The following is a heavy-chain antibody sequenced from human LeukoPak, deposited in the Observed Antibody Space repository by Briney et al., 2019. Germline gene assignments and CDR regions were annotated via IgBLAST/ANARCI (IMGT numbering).Heavy chain of an antibody. J-gene: IGHJ4*02. CDR2: IYYSGST. V-gene: IGHV4-39*07. Sequence: PSETLSLTCTVSGGSISSSSYYWGWIRQPPGKGLEWIGSIYYSGSTYYNPSLKSRVTISVDTSKNQFSLKLSSVTAADTAVYYCASPYDFWSGYSGWGQGTLVTVSS. D-gene: IGHD3-3*01. CDR3: ASPYDFWSGYSG. CDR1: GGSISSSSYY.